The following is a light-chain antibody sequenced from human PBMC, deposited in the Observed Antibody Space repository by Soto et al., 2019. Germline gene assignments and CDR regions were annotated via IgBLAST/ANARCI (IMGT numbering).Light chain of an antibody. CDR3: CSHSTSATWM. J-gene: IGLJ3*02. V-gene: IGLV2-14*03. Sequence: QSALTQTASVSGSPGQSITISCTGSSSDVGGYNFVSWYQQHPGKAPKLIIHEVSNRPSGVSNRFSGSKSGNTASLTISGLQAEDEAVYYCCSHSTSATWMFGGGTQLTVL. CDR1: SSDVGGYNF. CDR2: EVS.